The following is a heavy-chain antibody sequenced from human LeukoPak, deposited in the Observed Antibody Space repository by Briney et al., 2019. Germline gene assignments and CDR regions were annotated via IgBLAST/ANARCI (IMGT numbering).Heavy chain of an antibody. CDR3: VTPRSWELSDMAV. CDR1: GYSITTNYH. J-gene: IGHJ6*03. V-gene: IGHV4-38-2*02. CDR2: VYHYGET. Sequence: PSETLSLTCTVSGYSITTNYHWAWIRQSPGPVLGWIGSVYHYGETYYNPSLKSRVIISVDTSKNEFSLRLTSVTAADTAVYYCVTPRSWELSDMAVWGKGTTVSVSS. D-gene: IGHD1-26*01.